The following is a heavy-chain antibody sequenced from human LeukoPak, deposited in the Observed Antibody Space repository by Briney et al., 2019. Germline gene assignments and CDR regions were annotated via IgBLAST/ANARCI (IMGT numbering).Heavy chain of an antibody. CDR3: TKTWGSKGSDF. V-gene: IGHV3-23*01. CDR2: ISDNGDSR. J-gene: IGHJ4*02. CDR1: GFTFSSYW. D-gene: IGHD7-27*01. Sequence: PGGSLRLSCAASGFTFSSYWMSWVRQAPGKGLEWVSGISDNGDSRYYADSVKGRFNISRDNSMNTLYLQMSNLRAEDTAVYYCTKTWGSKGSDFWGQGALVTVSS.